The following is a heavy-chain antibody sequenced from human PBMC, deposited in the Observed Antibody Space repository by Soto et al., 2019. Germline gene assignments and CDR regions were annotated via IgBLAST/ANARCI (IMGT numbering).Heavy chain of an antibody. V-gene: IGHV3-13*01. D-gene: IGHD5-12*01. CDR1: GCTFSDYC. CDR2: IDIAGAT. J-gene: IGHJ2*01. CDR3: ARAARWLQSRYFDL. Sequence: GGSLILSCASSGCTFSDYCVHWVRQPTGKGLEWVSAIDIAGATYYPDSVKGRFTISREKAKNSLYLQMDSLRADDTAVYYCARAARWLQSRYFDLWGRGTLVTVSS.